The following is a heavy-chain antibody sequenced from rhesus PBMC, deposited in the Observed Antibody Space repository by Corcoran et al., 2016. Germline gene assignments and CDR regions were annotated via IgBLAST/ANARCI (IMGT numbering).Heavy chain of an antibody. V-gene: IGHV3-119*01. Sequence: EVQLVESGGGLVQPGGSLRLSCAASGFTFRSYWMYWVRQAPGKGLEWVSRISSDGSSTTYADSVKGRFTISRENAKNSLYLQMNSLRAEDTAVYYCARGYYEDDYGYYYTSYGLDSWGQGVVVTVSS. CDR3: ARGYYEDDYGYYYTSYGLDS. J-gene: IGHJ6*01. CDR2: ISSDGSST. CDR1: GFTFRSYW. D-gene: IGHD3-9*01.